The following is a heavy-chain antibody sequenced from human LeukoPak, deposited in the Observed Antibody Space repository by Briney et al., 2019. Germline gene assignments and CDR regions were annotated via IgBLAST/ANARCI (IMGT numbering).Heavy chain of an antibody. Sequence: QPGGSLRLSCAASGFTFDDYAMHWVRQAPGKGLEWVSLISGDGGSTYYADSVKGRFTISRDNSKNSLYLQMSSLRAEDTAVYYCARDGTAAGLYFDLWGQGTLVTVSS. V-gene: IGHV3-43*02. J-gene: IGHJ4*01. CDR3: ARDGTAAGLYFDL. D-gene: IGHD6-13*01. CDR1: GFTFDDYA. CDR2: ISGDGGST.